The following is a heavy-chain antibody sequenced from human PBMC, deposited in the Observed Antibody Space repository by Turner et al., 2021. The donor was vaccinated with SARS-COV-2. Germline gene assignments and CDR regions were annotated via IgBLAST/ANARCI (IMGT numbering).Heavy chain of an antibody. D-gene: IGHD3-22*01. CDR1: GGPISSGGYY. CDR2: IYYSGST. V-gene: IGHV4-31*03. Sequence: QVQLQESGPGLVKPSQTLSLTCTVSGGPISSGGYYWSWIRQHPGKGLEWIGNIYYSGSTYYNPSLKSRVTISVDTSKNQFSLKLTSVTAADTAVYYCARGPDTWENDSCCDYWGQGTLVTVSS. J-gene: IGHJ4*02. CDR3: ARGPDTWENDSCCDY.